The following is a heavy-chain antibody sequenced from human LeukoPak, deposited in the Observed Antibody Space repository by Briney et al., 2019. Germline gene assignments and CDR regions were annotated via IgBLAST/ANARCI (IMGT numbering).Heavy chain of an antibody. CDR1: GYSFTSYW. J-gene: IGHJ3*02. V-gene: IGHV5-51*01. CDR3: ARPVYGDYDSDAFDI. Sequence: GESLKISCKGSGYSFTSYWIGWVRQMPGKGLEWMGIIYPSDSDTRYSPSFQGQVTISADKSISTAYLQWSSPKASDTAMYYCARPVYGDYDSDAFDIWGQGTMVTVSS. CDR2: IYPSDSDT. D-gene: IGHD4-17*01.